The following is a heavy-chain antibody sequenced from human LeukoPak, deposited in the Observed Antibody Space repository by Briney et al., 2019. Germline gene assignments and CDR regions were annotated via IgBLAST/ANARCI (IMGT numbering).Heavy chain of an antibody. CDR2: ISNDGGGT. D-gene: IGHD3-22*01. Sequence: GGSLRLSCAASGFIFNNFGLIWVRQAPGKGLEWVSAISNDGGGTTYADFVKGRFTISRDNSKNTLFLQMNSLRAEDTALYYCAKGGSGYFLDLWGQGTLVTVSS. CDR1: GFIFNNFG. V-gene: IGHV3-23*01. J-gene: IGHJ5*02. CDR3: AKGGSGYFLDL.